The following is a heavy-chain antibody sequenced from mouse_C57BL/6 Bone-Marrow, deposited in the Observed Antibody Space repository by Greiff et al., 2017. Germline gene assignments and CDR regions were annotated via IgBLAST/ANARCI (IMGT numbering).Heavy chain of an antibody. D-gene: IGHD4-1*01. CDR1: GFTFSSYA. CDR2: ISDGGSYT. V-gene: IGHV5-4*01. CDR3: ARDWEGFAY. J-gene: IGHJ3*01. Sequence: EVQGVESGGGLVKPGGSLKLSCAASGFTFSSYAMSWVRQTPEKRLEWVATISDGGSYTYYPDNVKGRFTISRDNAKNNLYLQMSHLKSEDTAMYYCARDWEGFAYWGQGTLVTVSA.